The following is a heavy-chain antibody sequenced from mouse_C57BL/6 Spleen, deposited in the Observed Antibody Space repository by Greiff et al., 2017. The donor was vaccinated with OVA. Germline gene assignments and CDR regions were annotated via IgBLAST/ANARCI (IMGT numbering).Heavy chain of an antibody. D-gene: IGHD1-1*01. J-gene: IGHJ3*01. CDR1: GYTFTSYW. CDR3: ARYGYGSSWFAY. CDR2: INPSNGGT. Sequence: QVQLQQSGTELVKPGASVKLSCKASGYTFTSYWMHWVKQRPGQGLEWIGNINPSNGGTNYNEKFKSKATLTVDKSSSTAYMQLSSLTSEDSAVYYCARYGYGSSWFAYWGQGTLVTVSA. V-gene: IGHV1-53*01.